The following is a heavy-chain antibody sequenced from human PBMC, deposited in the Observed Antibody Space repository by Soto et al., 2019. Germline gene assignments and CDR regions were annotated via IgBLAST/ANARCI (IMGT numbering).Heavy chain of an antibody. CDR3: AKDGLSDSPSAIDY. V-gene: IGHV3-23*01. CDR1: GFTFSNCA. J-gene: IGHJ4*01. D-gene: IGHD2-21*02. Sequence: EVQLLESGGGLVQPGGSLRLSCAASGFTFSNCAMSWVRQGPGEGLHWVAGIGGSGRKTYYADSVKGRFTISRDNSKNTVFLQMNSLRAEDTAIYYCAKDGLSDSPSAIDYWGHGTLVTVSP. CDR2: IGGSGRKT.